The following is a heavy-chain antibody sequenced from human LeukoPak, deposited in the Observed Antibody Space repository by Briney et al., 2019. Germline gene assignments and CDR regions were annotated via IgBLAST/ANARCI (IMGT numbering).Heavy chain of an antibody. Sequence: GGSLRLSCAASGFTFSDYYMSWIHQAPGKGLEWVSAISSSADSTYYADSVKGRFTISKDIFKNTLYLQMDSLRAEDTAIYYCAKDSPVCTYWGQGTLVTVSS. V-gene: IGHV3-23*01. CDR1: GFTFSDYY. J-gene: IGHJ4*02. CDR2: ISSSADST. CDR3: AKDSPVCTY. D-gene: IGHD2-8*01.